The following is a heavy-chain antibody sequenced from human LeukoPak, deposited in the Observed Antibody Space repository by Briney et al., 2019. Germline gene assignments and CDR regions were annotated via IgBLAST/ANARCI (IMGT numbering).Heavy chain of an antibody. D-gene: IGHD1-1*01. CDR1: GGSISSYY. Sequence: SETLSLTCTVSGGSISSYYWSWIRQPPGKGLEWIGEINHSGSTNYNPSLKSRVTISVDTSKNQFSLKLSFVTAADTAVYYCARASGTSPVDFDYWGQGTLVTVSS. J-gene: IGHJ4*02. V-gene: IGHV4-34*01. CDR2: INHSGST. CDR3: ARASGTSPVDFDY.